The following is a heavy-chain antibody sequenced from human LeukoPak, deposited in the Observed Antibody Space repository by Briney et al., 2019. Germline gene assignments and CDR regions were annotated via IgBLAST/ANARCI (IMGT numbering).Heavy chain of an antibody. CDR1: GFAFNTYA. D-gene: IGHD4-17*01. CDR2: IWHDGSHK. CDR3: ARTDSDTVTEDYYGMDV. J-gene: IGHJ6*04. Sequence: GGSLRLSCAASGFAFNTYAMHWVRQAPGQGLEWVALIWHDGSHKFYSNSVRGQFTISRDNSKNTVSLQMNNLRPEDTAVYYCARTDSDTVTEDYYGMDVWGKGTTVTVSS. V-gene: IGHV3-33*01.